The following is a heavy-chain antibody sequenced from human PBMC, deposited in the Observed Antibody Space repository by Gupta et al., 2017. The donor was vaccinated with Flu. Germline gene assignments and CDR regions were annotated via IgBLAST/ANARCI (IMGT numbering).Heavy chain of an antibody. J-gene: IGHJ4*02. V-gene: IGHV1-2*02. CDR1: GYY. CDR3: AVLTRTHSNLGL. CDR2: INPNSGDT. Sequence: GYYIHWVRQAPGQGLEWMGWINPNSGDTNYARKFQGRVNMTRATSITTAHMELRRLTSDDTAVYYCAVLTRTHSNLGLWGQGTRVSVSS. D-gene: IGHD3-9*01.